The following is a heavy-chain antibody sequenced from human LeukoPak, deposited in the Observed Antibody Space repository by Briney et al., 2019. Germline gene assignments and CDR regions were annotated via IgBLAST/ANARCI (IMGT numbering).Heavy chain of an antibody. V-gene: IGHV4-39*07. CDR3: ARILPAAMNYFDY. J-gene: IGHJ4*02. CDR1: GGSIRSSYYY. Sequence: SETLSLTCTVSGGSIRSSYYYWGWIRQPPGKGLEWIGSIYDSGSTYYNPSLKSRVTISVDTSKNQFSLELSSVTAADTAVYYCARILPAAMNYFDYWGQGTLVTVSS. CDR2: IYDSGST. D-gene: IGHD2-2*01.